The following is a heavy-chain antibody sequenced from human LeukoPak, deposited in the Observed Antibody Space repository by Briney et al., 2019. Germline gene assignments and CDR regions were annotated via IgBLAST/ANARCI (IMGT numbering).Heavy chain of an antibody. Sequence: PSETLSLTCTVSGGSISSSSYYWGWIRQPPGKGLEWIGEINHSGSTNYNPSLKSRVTISVDTSKNQFSLKLSSVTAADTAVYYCARGGGSGWFLAWFDPWGQGTLVTVSS. CDR3: ARGGGSGWFLAWFDP. V-gene: IGHV4-39*07. J-gene: IGHJ5*02. CDR2: INHSGST. D-gene: IGHD6-19*01. CDR1: GGSISSSSYY.